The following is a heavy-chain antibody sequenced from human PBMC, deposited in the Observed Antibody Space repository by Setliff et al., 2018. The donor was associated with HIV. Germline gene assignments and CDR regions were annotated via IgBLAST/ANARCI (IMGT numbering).Heavy chain of an antibody. CDR1: GYSFTSYW. Sequence: PGESLKISCKGSGYSFTSYWIGWVRQMPGEGLEWMGIIYPGDSDTRYSPSFQGQGTISADKSISTAYLQWSSLKASDTATYYCARRDGRSMNAFEIWGPGTMVTVSS. J-gene: IGHJ3*02. CDR3: ARRDGRSMNAFEI. CDR2: IYPGDSDT. V-gene: IGHV5-51*01. D-gene: IGHD6-13*01.